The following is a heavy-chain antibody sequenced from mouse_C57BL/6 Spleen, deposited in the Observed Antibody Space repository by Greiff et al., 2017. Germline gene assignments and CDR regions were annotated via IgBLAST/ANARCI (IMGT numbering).Heavy chain of an antibody. CDR1: GFSLTSYA. Sequence: VKLMESGPGLVAPSQSLSITCTVSGFSLTSYAISWVRQPPGKGLAWLGVIWTGGGTNYNSALKSRLSISKDNSKSQVFLKMNSLQTDDTARYYCARNYYGSSYGYAMDYWGQGTSVTVSS. CDR3: ARNYYGSSYGYAMDY. CDR2: IWTGGGT. J-gene: IGHJ4*01. V-gene: IGHV2-9-1*01. D-gene: IGHD1-1*01.